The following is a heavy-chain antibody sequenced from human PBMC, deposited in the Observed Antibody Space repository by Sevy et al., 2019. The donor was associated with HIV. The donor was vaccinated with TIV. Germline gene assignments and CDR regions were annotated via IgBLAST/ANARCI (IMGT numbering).Heavy chain of an antibody. CDR2: IWYDGSNK. CDR3: ARDEDTAARPGYFDY. J-gene: IGHJ4*02. Sequence: GGSLRLSCAASGFTFSSYGMHWVRQAPGKGLEWVAVIWYDGSNKYYADSVKGRFTISRDNSKKTLYLQMNSLRAEDTAVYYCARDEDTAARPGYFDYWGQGTLVTVSS. V-gene: IGHV3-33*01. D-gene: IGHD6-6*01. CDR1: GFTFSSYG.